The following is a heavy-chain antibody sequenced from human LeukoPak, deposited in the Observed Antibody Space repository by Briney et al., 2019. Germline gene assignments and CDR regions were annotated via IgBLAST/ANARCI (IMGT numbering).Heavy chain of an antibody. D-gene: IGHD3-10*01. CDR3: ARERELLDDAFDI. J-gene: IGHJ3*02. V-gene: IGHV3-20*04. CDR1: GFPFDDYG. Sequence: RPGGSLRLSCAASGFPFDDYGMIWVRQAPGKGLEWVSGINWNGDSTGYADSVKGRFTISRDNAKNSLYMQMNSLRGEDTALYYCARERELLDDAFDIWGQGSMVTVSS. CDR2: INWNGDST.